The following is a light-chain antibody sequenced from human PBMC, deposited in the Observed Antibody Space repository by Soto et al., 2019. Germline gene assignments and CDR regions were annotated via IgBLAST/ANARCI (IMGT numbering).Light chain of an antibody. V-gene: IGKV3-20*01. Sequence: EIVLTQSPGTLSLSPGERATLSCRASQSVSSSYLAWYQPKPGQAPRLLIYGASSRATGIPERFSGSGSGTDFTLTISRLEPEDVAVYYCQKYGTSVFTFGPGTKVN. CDR1: QSVSSSY. J-gene: IGKJ3*01. CDR3: QKYGTSVFT. CDR2: GAS.